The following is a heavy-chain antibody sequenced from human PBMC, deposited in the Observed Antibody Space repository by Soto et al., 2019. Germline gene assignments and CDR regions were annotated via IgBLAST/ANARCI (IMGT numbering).Heavy chain of an antibody. CDR1: GFTFGDYA. D-gene: IGHD3-3*01. CDR2: IRSKAYGGTT. Sequence: GGSLRLSCTASGFTFGDYAMSWFRQAPGKGLEWVGFIRSKAYGGTTEYAASVKGRFTISRDDSKSIAYLQMNSLKTEDTAVYYCTVGSEGVVTALYYMDVWGKGTTVTVSS. J-gene: IGHJ6*03. CDR3: TVGSEGVVTALYYMDV. V-gene: IGHV3-49*03.